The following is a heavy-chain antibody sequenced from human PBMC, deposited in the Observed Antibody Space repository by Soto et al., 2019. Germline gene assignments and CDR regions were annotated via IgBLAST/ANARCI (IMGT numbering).Heavy chain of an antibody. CDR1: GFTFSSYG. CDR2: ISYDGSNK. CDR3: AKARKYSGSFYFDY. D-gene: IGHD1-26*01. J-gene: IGHJ4*02. Sequence: GGSLRLSCAASGFTFSSYGMHWVRQAPGKGLEWVAVISYDGSNKYYADSVKGRFTISRDNSKNTLYLQMNSLRAEDTAVYYCAKARKYSGSFYFDYWGQGTLVTVS. V-gene: IGHV3-30*18.